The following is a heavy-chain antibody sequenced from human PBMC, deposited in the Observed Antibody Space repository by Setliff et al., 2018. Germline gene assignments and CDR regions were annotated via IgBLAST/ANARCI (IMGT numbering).Heavy chain of an antibody. Sequence: HPGGSLRLSCAASGFTVSTYAMSWVRHAPGKELEYVSATSSDGSLTYYGDSVKGRFIISRDNSKNSLYLQMGSLRAEDMAIYYCETWDGKYSRYWGQGTLVTVSS. CDR3: ETWDGKYSRY. CDR2: TSSDGSLT. D-gene: IGHD3-9*01. V-gene: IGHV3-64*02. J-gene: IGHJ4*02. CDR1: GFTVSTYA.